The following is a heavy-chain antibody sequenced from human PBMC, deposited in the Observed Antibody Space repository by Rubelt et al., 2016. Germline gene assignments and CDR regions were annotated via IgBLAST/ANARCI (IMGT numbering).Heavy chain of an antibody. CDR2: INQSGTT. D-gene: IGHD4-17*01. CDR3: ARETQPTVTTRGEVDY. J-gene: IGHJ4*02. V-gene: IGHV4-38-2*02. CDR1: GYSISSGYY. Sequence: QVQLQESGPGLVKPSETLSLSCTVSGYSISSGYYWGWIRQSPGKGLEWIGEINQSGTTNYNPSLKSRVTISVDASKNQFSLKVRSVTAAETAVYYCARETQPTVTTRGEVDYWGQGTLVTVSS.